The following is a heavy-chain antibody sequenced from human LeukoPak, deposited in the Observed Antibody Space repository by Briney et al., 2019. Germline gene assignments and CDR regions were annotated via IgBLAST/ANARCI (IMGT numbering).Heavy chain of an antibody. CDR3: ARKDSYYDSSGYDY. CDR2: INPNSGGT. V-gene: IGHV1-2*02. J-gene: IGHJ4*02. Sequence: ASVKVSCKVSGYTLTELSMHWVRQAPGQGLEWMGWINPNSGGTNYAQKFQGRVTMTRDTSISTAYMELSRLRSDDTAVYYCARKDSYYDSSGYDYWGQGTLVTVSS. D-gene: IGHD3-22*01. CDR1: GYTLTELS.